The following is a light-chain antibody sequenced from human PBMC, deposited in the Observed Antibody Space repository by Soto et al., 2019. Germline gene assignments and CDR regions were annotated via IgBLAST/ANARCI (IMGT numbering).Light chain of an antibody. Sequence: ETVLTQSPGTLSLSPGERVTLSCRASQSVSYLAWYQQKPGQATRILIYSASSRATGIPDRFSGSGSGTDFTLTISRLEPEDFAVYYCQQYDSSPPSWTFGQGTTVEVK. J-gene: IGKJ1*01. V-gene: IGKV3-20*01. CDR1: QSVSY. CDR3: QQYDSSPPSWT. CDR2: SAS.